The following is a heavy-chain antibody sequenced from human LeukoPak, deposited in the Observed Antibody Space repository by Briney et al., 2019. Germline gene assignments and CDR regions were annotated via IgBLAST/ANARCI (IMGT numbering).Heavy chain of an antibody. CDR1: GFTVSTNN. CDR2: ISGSGGVT. CDR3: AKGVPGSGWYSGFDAFDI. J-gene: IGHJ3*02. V-gene: IGHV3-23*01. Sequence: PGGSLSFSGAASGFTVSTNNISWARQAPGKGRKGVSVISGSGGVTYYADSVKGRFSISRDNSKNTVFLQMNSLRVEDTALYYCAKGVPGSGWYSGFDAFDIWGQGTMVTVSS. D-gene: IGHD6-19*01.